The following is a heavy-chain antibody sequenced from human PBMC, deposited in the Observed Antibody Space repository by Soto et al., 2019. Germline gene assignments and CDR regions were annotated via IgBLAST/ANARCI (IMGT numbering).Heavy chain of an antibody. J-gene: IGHJ4*02. CDR2: IGGSGGYK. CDR1: GFPFSNYA. V-gene: IGHV3-23*01. Sequence: GGSLRLSCTASGFPFSNYAMNWVRQAPGKGLEWVSGIGGSGGYKSYADSVKGRFTISRDNSKNTLYQQMNSLRAEDTAVYYCAKDLPMLVPGAPDYWGQGTLVTVSS. D-gene: IGHD3-10*02. CDR3: AKDLPMLVPGAPDY.